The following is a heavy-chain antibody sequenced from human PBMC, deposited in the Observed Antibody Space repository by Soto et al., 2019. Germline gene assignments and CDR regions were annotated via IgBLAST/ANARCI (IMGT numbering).Heavy chain of an antibody. CDR1: GFSLSTSGGG. CDR3: ADRRWWVVCISLVAAVSEGCMFF. Sequence: SGPTLGNRTQTLTLTCSFSGFSLSTSGGGVGWIRQPPGKALEWLALIYWNDDKRYSPSLKSRLTITKDTSKNQVVLTMTNMGPVYTATLCCADRRWWVVCISLVAAVSEGCMFFWGRETTVNV. J-gene: IGHJ6*02. CDR2: IYWNDDK. V-gene: IGHV2-5*01. D-gene: IGHD2-8*01.